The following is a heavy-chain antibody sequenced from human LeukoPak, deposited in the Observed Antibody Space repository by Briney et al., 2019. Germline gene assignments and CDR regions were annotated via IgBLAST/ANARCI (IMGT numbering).Heavy chain of an antibody. D-gene: IGHD3-16*01. V-gene: IGHV3-7*01. J-gene: IGHJ4*02. CDR2: INKDGSEK. CDR1: GLNNYW. CDR3: ATDLNWVSH. Sequence: PGGSLRLSCIVSGLNNYWMTWVRHAPGEGLQSLVNINKDGSEKYYLDSVKGRITISTDNMKNSVFLEINSLRAEDTGIYYCATDLNWVSHWGQGTLVTVSS.